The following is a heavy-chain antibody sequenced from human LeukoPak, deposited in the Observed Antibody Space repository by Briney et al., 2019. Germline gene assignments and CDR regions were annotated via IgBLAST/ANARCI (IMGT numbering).Heavy chain of an antibody. Sequence: GRSLRLSCAASGFTFSSYGMHWVRQAPGKGLEWVAVISYDGSNKYYADSVKGRFTISRDNSKNTLYPQMNSLRAEDTAVYYCARVQQGGYWGQGTLVTVSS. V-gene: IGHV3-30*03. D-gene: IGHD6-13*01. J-gene: IGHJ4*02. CDR3: ARVQQGGY. CDR1: GFTFSSYG. CDR2: ISYDGSNK.